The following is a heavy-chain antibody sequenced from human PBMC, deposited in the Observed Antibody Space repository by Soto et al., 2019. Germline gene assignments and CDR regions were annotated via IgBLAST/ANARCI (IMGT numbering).Heavy chain of an antibody. CDR1: GFTFSSYS. V-gene: IGHV3-48*01. D-gene: IGHD2-2*01. CDR3: TGYCSSTSCHPLY. CDR2: ISSSSSSI. J-gene: IGHJ4*02. Sequence: EVPLVESGGGLVQPGGSLRLSCAASGFTFSSYSMNWVRQAPGKGLEWVSYISSSSSSIYYADSVKGRFTISRDNAKKSLYLQMNSLRAVDTAVYYCTGYCSSTSCHPLYWGQGTLVTVSS.